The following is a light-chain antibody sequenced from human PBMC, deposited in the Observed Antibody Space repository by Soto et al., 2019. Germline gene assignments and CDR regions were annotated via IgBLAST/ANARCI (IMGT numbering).Light chain of an antibody. V-gene: IGKV1-5*03. J-gene: IGKJ1*01. CDR2: RAS. Sequence: DIQMTQSPSTLSASVGDRVTITCRASQTINNWLAWYQQKPGEAPKLLMYRASNLADGVPSRFSGSGSGTDYTLTVSSLQPDDFASYYCQQYHIYATFGQGTRVEVK. CDR1: QTINNW. CDR3: QQYHIYAT.